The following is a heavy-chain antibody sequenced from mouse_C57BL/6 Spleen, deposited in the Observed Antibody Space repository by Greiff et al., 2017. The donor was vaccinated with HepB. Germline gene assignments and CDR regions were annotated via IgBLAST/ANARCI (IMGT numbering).Heavy chain of an antibody. CDR2: IDPSDSYT. V-gene: IGHV1-59*01. Sequence: QVQLQQPGAELVRPGASVKLSCKASGYTFTSYWMHWVKQRPGQGLEWIGVIDPSDSYTNYNQKFKGKATLTIDTSSSTAYMQLSSLTSEDSAVYDCEKDMGYWGQGTTVTVSS. CDR1: GYTFTSYW. J-gene: IGHJ4*01. CDR3: EKDMGY.